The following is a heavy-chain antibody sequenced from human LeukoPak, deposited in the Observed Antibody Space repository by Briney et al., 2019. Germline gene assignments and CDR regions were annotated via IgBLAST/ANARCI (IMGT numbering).Heavy chain of an antibody. J-gene: IGHJ4*02. CDR1: GYTFTGYY. CDR3: ARDRSTMVRGVTATLTY. V-gene: IGHV1-2*02. Sequence: ASVKVSCKASGYTFTGYYMHWVRQAPGQGLEWMGWINPNSGGTNYAQKFQGRVTMTRDTSISTAYMELSRLRSDDTAVYYCARDRSTMVRGVTATLTYWGQGTLVTVSS. CDR2: INPNSGGT. D-gene: IGHD3-10*01.